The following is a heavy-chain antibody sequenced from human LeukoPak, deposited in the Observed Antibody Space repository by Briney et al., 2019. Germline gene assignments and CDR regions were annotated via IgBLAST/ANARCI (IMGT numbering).Heavy chain of an antibody. D-gene: IGHD3-16*01. J-gene: IGHJ4*02. Sequence: SETLSLTCTVSGGSISSYYWSWIRKPPGKGLEWIGYIYYSGSTNYNPSLKSRVTISVDTSKNQFSLKLSSVTAADTAVYYCARVGWGSFDYWGQGTLVTVST. CDR1: GGSISSYY. V-gene: IGHV4-59*01. CDR2: IYYSGST. CDR3: ARVGWGSFDY.